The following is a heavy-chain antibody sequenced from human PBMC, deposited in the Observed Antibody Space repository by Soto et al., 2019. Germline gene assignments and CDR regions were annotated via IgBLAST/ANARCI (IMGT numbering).Heavy chain of an antibody. CDR1: GYTFTGYY. Sequence: ASVKVSCKASGYTFTGYYMHWVRQAPGQGLEWMGWINPNSGDTKYAQKFQGRVTMTRDTSTRTAYMEVSRLTSDDTAVYYCARSLSTIGGRPDSWGKGTLVTAPQ. CDR3: ARSLSTIGGRPDS. J-gene: IGHJ4*02. CDR2: INPNSGDT. D-gene: IGHD6-6*01. V-gene: IGHV1-2*02.